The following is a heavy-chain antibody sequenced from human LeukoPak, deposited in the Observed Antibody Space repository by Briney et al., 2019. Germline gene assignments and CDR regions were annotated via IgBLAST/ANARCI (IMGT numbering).Heavy chain of an antibody. J-gene: IGHJ4*02. CDR3: ARAFKYSMSGYYFDY. CDR2: INWDAGST. CDR1: GFTFDDYD. Sequence: TGGSLRLDCAVSGFTFDDYDMSWDRQAPGKGLEWVSGINWDAGSTAYADSVKGRFTISRDNAKNSLYLQMNSLRAEDTALYYCARAFKYSMSGYYFDYWGQGTLVTVSS. D-gene: IGHD2-21*01. V-gene: IGHV3-20*04.